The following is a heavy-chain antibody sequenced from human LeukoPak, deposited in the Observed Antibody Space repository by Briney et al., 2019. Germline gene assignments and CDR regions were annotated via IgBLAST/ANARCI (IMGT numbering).Heavy chain of an antibody. CDR3: ASGLRFLEWLPFDY. CDR2: ISTIGIT. V-gene: IGHV4-61*02. Sequence: PSQTLSLTCTVSSGSISSSNYYWSWIRQPAGGGLEWIGCISTIGITNYNPSLISRVTISIDTSKNQFSLKLSSVTAADTAVYYCASGLRFLEWLPFDYWGQGTLVTVSS. CDR1: SGSISSSNYY. J-gene: IGHJ4*02. D-gene: IGHD3-3*01.